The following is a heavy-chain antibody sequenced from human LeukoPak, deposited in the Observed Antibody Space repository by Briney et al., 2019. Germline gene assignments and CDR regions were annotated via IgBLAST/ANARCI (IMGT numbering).Heavy chain of an antibody. CDR2: ITPNADRI. V-gene: IGHV3-64D*09. Sequence: GGSLRLSCSASGFTFSTYVMHWVRQAPGKGLEYVSTITPNADRIYYADSVEGRFTISRDNSKNTLFLQMSSLRVGDTAVYFCVKDLTGTFSFDYWGQGTLVTVSS. J-gene: IGHJ4*02. CDR1: GFTFSTYV. CDR3: VKDLTGTFSFDY. D-gene: IGHD7-27*01.